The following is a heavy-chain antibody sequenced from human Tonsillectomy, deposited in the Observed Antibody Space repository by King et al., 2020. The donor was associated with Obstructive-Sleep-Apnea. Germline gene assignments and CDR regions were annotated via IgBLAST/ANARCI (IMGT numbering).Heavy chain of an antibody. Sequence: VQLVESGGGLVQPGGSLRLSCAASGFTVSSNYMSWVRQAPGKGLEWVSVIYSGGSTYYADSVKGRFTISRDNSKNTLYLQMNSLRAEDTAVYYCARERGNLAAAGVYFDYWGQGTLVTVSS. D-gene: IGHD6-13*01. V-gene: IGHV3-66*01. CDR2: IYSGGST. CDR1: GFTVSSNY. CDR3: ARERGNLAAAGVYFDY. J-gene: IGHJ4*02.